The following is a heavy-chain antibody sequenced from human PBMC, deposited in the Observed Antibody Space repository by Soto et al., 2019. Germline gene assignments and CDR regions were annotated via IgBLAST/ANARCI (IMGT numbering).Heavy chain of an antibody. Sequence: KPSETLSLTCTVSGGSISSSSYYWGWIRQPPGKGLEWIGSIYYSGSTYYNPSLKSRVTISVDTSKNQFSLKLSSVTAADTAVYYCAKLLNGDYYWFDPLGQGTLVTVSS. CDR3: AKLLNGDYYWFDP. V-gene: IGHV4-39*01. D-gene: IGHD4-17*01. CDR1: GGSISSSSYY. CDR2: IYYSGST. J-gene: IGHJ5*02.